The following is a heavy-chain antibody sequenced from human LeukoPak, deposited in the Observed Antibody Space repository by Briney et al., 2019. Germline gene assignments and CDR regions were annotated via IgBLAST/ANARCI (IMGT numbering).Heavy chain of an antibody. CDR3: ARWVAAADY. J-gene: IGHJ4*02. V-gene: IGHV3-30-3*01. CDR1: GFTFSSYA. Sequence: GGSLRLSCAASGFTFSSYAMHWVRQAPGKGLEWVAVISYDGSNKYYADSVKGRFTISRDNSKNTLYLQMNSLRAEDTAVYYCARWVAAADYWGQGTLVTVSS. D-gene: IGHD1-26*01. CDR2: ISYDGSNK.